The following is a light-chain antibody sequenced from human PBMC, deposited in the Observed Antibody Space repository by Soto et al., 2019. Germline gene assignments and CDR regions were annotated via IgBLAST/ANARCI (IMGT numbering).Light chain of an antibody. CDR1: QSISSW. CDR3: QQYNSYRT. V-gene: IGKV1-5*01. Sequence: DIQMTQSPSTLSASVGGRATITCRASQSISSWLAWYQQKPGKAPKLLIYDASSLESGVPSRFSGSGSGTEFTLTISSLQPDDFATYYCQQYNSYRTFGQGTKVDIK. CDR2: DAS. J-gene: IGKJ1*01.